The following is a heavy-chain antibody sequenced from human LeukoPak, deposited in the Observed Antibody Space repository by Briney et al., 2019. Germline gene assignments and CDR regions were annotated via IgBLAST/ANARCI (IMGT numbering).Heavy chain of an antibody. CDR2: VNRDGSET. J-gene: IGHJ6*02. CDR1: GFTFSDYY. Sequence: GGSLRLSCAASGFTFSDYYMSWIRQAPGRGPEWVADVNRDGSETYYLDSVKGRFTISKDNAKNSLYLQMNSLRAEDTALYHCARNNGMDVWGQGTTVIVSS. V-gene: IGHV3-7*03. CDR3: ARNNGMDV.